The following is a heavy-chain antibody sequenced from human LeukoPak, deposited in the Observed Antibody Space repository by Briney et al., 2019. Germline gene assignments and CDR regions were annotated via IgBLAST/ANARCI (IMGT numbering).Heavy chain of an antibody. CDR3: AREEHGGLAFDI. Sequence: VASVKVSCKVSGYTLTELSMHWVRQAPGQGLEWMGGIIPIFGTANYAQKFQGRVTITADESTSTAYMELSSLRSEDTAVYYCAREEHGGLAFDIWGQGTMVTVSS. J-gene: IGHJ3*02. V-gene: IGHV1-69*13. CDR1: GYTLTELS. CDR2: IIPIFGTA. D-gene: IGHD1/OR15-1a*01.